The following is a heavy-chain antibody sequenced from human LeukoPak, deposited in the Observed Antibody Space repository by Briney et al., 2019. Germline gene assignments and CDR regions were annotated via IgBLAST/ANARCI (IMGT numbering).Heavy chain of an antibody. J-gene: IGHJ4*02. CDR3: TRRVYCSGGSCYDY. CDR2: IRSKAYGGTT. D-gene: IGHD2-15*01. CDR1: GFTFGDYA. Sequence: PGGSLRLSCTASGFTFGDYAMSWVRQAPGKWLEWVGFIRSKAYGGTTEYAASVKGRFTISRDDSKSIAYLQMNSLKTEDTAVYYCTRRVYCSGGSCYDYWGQGTLVTVSS. V-gene: IGHV3-49*04.